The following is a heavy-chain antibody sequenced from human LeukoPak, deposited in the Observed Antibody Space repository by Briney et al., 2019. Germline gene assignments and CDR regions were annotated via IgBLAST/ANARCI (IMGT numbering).Heavy chain of an antibody. CDR3: AREVVTTLDY. J-gene: IGHJ4*02. CDR1: GFTFSSYE. CDR2: ISSSGSTI. D-gene: IGHD4-11*01. V-gene: IGHV3-48*03. Sequence: GGSLRLSCAASGFTFSSYEMNWVRQAPGKGLEWVSYISSSGSTIYYADSVKGRFTISRDNSKNTLFLQMNSLSVDDTAFYSCAREVVTTLDYWGQGTLVTVSS.